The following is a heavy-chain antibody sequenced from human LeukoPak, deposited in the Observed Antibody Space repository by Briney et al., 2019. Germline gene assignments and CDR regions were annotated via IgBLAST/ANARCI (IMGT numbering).Heavy chain of an antibody. D-gene: IGHD3-10*01. J-gene: IGHJ4*02. CDR1: GFTVSSNY. CDR3: ARDASGSWRAYFDY. Sequence: GGSLRLSCAASGFTVSSNYMSWVRQAPGKGLEWVSVIYSGGSTYYADSVKGRFTISRDNSKNTLYLQMNSLRAEDTAVYYCARDASGSWRAYFDYWGQGTLVTVSS. CDR2: IYSGGST. V-gene: IGHV3-66*01.